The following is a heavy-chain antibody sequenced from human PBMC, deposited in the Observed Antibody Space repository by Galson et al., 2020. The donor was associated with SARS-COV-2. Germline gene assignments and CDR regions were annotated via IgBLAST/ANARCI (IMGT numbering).Heavy chain of an antibody. J-gene: IGHJ3*02. CDR3: AAVYCSSTSCSDAFDI. CDR2: IVVGSGNT. CDR1: RFTFTSSA. V-gene: IGHV1-58*02. Sequence: SVKVSCKASRFTFTSSAMQWVRQARGQRLEWIGWIVVGSGNTNYAQKFQERVTITRDMSTSTAYMELSSLRSEDTAVYYCAAVYCSSTSCSDAFDIWGQGTMVTVSS. D-gene: IGHD2-2*01.